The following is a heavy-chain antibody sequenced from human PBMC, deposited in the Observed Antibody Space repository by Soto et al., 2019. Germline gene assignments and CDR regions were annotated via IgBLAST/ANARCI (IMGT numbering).Heavy chain of an antibody. CDR1: GGTFSSYA. CDR2: IIHIFGTA. CDR3: AGSLNVDTAMVNAYYYYYGMDV. J-gene: IGHJ6*02. D-gene: IGHD5-18*01. V-gene: IGHV1-69*12. Sequence: QVQLVQSGAAVKKPGSSVKVSCKASGGTFSSYAISWVRQAPGEGLEWMGGIIHIFGTANYAQKFQGRVTITADESTSTAYMELSSLRSEDTAVYYCAGSLNVDTAMVNAYYYYYGMDVWGQGTTVTVSS.